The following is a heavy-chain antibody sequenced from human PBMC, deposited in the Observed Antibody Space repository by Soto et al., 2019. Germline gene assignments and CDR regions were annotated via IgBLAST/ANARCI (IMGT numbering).Heavy chain of an antibody. D-gene: IGHD6-19*01. CDR2: IDPSGGAT. CDR3: SRGLWQWLFDY. Sequence: QVQLVQSGAEVKKPGASVMVSCRASGYTFTSHYMHWVRQAPGQGLEWMGMIDPSGGATTYAQKFQGRATITRDTSTTTLDMELSSLSPEDTAVYSCSRGLWQWLFDYWGQGTLVTVSS. J-gene: IGHJ4*02. V-gene: IGHV1-46*03. CDR1: GYTFTSHY.